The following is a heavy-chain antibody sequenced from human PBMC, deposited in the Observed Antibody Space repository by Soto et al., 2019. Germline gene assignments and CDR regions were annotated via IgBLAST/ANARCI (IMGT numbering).Heavy chain of an antibody. Sequence: SLTCTVSGGSISSSNFYWGWIRQPPGKGLQWIGAINYSGSTYYNPSLKSRVTISVDTSKSQFSLDLSSVTAADTALYFCARQSGSYGLYFYGLDVWGQGTTVTVSS. D-gene: IGHD1-26*01. CDR2: INYSGST. CDR1: GGSISSSNFY. J-gene: IGHJ6*02. V-gene: IGHV4-39*01. CDR3: ARQSGSYGLYFYGLDV.